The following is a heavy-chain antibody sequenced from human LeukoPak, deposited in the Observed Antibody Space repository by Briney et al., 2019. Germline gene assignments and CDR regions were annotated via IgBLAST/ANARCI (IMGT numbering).Heavy chain of an antibody. D-gene: IGHD1-26*01. CDR2: INHSGST. J-gene: IGHJ4*02. V-gene: IGHV4-38-2*02. CDR1: GYSISSGYY. CDR3: ARGGGSYYVDY. Sequence: SETLSLTCTVSGYSISSGYYWSWIRQPPGKGLEWIGEINHSGSTNYNPSLKSRVTISVDTSKNQFSLKLSSVTAADTAVYYCARGGGSYYVDYWGQGTLVTVSS.